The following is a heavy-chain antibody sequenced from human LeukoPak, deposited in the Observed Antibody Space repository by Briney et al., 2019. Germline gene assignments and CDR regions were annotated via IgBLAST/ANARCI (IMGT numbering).Heavy chain of an antibody. D-gene: IGHD1-7*01. V-gene: IGHV4-4*09. J-gene: IGHJ5*02. CDR3: ARLGGWNYVWFDP. CDR2: IYTSGST. Sequence: SETLSLTCTVSGGPISSYYWSWIRQPPGKGLEWIGYIYTSGSTNYNPSLKSRVTISVDTSKNHFSLKLSSVTAADTAVYYCARLGGWNYVWFDPWGQGTLVTVSS. CDR1: GGPISSYY.